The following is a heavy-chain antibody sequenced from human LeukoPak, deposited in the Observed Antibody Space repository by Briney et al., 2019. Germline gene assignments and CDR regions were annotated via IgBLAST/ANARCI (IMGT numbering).Heavy chain of an antibody. CDR1: GFIFSGSW. J-gene: IGHJ6*04. V-gene: IGHV3-7*01. CDR3: VRESSVWVGPGIGRPLDV. Sequence: GALIIFCAVSGFIFSGSWITWGRPAPGGGLEGGANIKEDGSDKQYVDSVQGRFTISRDNAENSLYLQMNSLRAEDTAVYYCVRESSVWVGPGIGRPLDVWGKGTAVTVSS. D-gene: IGHD3-16*01. CDR2: IKEDGSDK.